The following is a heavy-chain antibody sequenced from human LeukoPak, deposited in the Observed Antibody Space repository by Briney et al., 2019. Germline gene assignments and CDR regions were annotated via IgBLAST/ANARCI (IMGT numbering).Heavy chain of an antibody. CDR3: AKDVYPGITMARGVIDY. J-gene: IGHJ4*02. CDR2: ISGSGGST. Sequence: PGGSLRLSCAASGFTFSSYAMSWVRQAPGKGLEWVSAISGSGGSTYYADSVKGRFTISRDNSKNTLYLQMNSLRAEDTAVYYCAKDVYPGITMARGVIDYWGQGTLVTVSS. V-gene: IGHV3-23*01. D-gene: IGHD3-10*01. CDR1: GFTFSSYA.